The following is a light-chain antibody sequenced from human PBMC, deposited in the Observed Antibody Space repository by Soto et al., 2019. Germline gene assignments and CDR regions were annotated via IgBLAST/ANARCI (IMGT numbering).Light chain of an antibody. V-gene: IGLV3-21*02. CDR2: DDS. Sequence: YELTQPPSVSVAPGQTARITRGGNDIGSKTVHWYRQKPGQAPVMVVYDDSARPSGIPERFSGSNSGNTATLTISRVEAGDEADFYCQVWDSTSDLLYVFGTGTKVTVL. CDR3: QVWDSTSDLLYV. CDR1: DIGSKT. J-gene: IGLJ1*01.